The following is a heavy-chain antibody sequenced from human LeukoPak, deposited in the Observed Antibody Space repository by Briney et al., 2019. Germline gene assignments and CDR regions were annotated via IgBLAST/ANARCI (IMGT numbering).Heavy chain of an antibody. V-gene: IGHV3-21*01. CDR3: ARDDNWNDKPFDL. CDR2: ISSSHI. D-gene: IGHD1-20*01. Sequence: GGSLRLSCAASGFTFSNYAMSWVRQAPGKGLEWVSSISSSHIYYADSLRGRFTVSRDNAKSSLYLQMNNLTAEDTAVYYCARDDNWNDKPFDLWGQGTLVTVSS. CDR1: GFTFSNYA. J-gene: IGHJ4*02.